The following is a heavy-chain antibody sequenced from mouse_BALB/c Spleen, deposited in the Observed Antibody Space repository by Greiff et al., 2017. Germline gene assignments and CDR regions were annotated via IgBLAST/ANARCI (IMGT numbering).Heavy chain of an antibody. CDR3: ARKEIYDGYCWFAY. V-gene: IGHV5-9-4*01. CDR1: GFTFSSYA. D-gene: IGHD2-3*01. CDR2: ISSGGSYT. J-gene: IGHJ3*01. Sequence: EVMLVESGGGLVKPGGSLKLSCAASGFTFSSYAMSWVRQSPEKRLEWVAEISSGGSYTYYPDTVTGRFTISRDNAKNTLYLEMSSLRSEDTAMYYCARKEIYDGYCWFAYWGQGTLVTVSA.